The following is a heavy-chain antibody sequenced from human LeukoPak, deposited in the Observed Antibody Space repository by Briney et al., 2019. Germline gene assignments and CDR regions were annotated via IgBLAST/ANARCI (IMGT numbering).Heavy chain of an antibody. CDR3: SRGDPDGTTDFDF. Sequence: GGSLRLSCAASGFRFSDYYMDWVRQAPGKGLECVARIRKEVNSYTTEDAASVKGRFTISRDDSTKTLFLQMNSLRTDDTAVYYCSRGDPDGTTDFDFWGQGTLVTVSS. CDR2: IRKEVNSYTT. J-gene: IGHJ4*02. D-gene: IGHD1-1*01. V-gene: IGHV3-72*01. CDR1: GFRFSDYY.